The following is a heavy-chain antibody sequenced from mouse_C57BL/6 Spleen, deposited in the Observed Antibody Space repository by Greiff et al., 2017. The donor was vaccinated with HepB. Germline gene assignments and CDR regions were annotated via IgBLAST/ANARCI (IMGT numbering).Heavy chain of an antibody. V-gene: IGHV5-9-1*02. CDR3: TRGTVVAPGAMDY. D-gene: IGHD1-1*01. J-gene: IGHJ4*01. CDR1: GFTFSSYA. Sequence: EVKLVESGEGLVKPGGSLKLSCAASGFTFSSYAMSWVRQTPEKRLEWVAYISSGGDYIYYADTVKGRFTISRDNARNTLYLQMSSLKSEDTAMYYCTRGTVVAPGAMDYWGQGTSVTVSS. CDR2: ISSGGDYI.